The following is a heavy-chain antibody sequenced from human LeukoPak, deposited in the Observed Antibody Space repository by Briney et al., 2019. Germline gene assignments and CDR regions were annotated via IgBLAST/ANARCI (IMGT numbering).Heavy chain of an antibody. V-gene: IGHV4-4*07. Sequence: SETLSLTCTVSGGSISSYYWSWIRQPAGKGLEWIGRIYTSGSTNYNPSLKSRVTMSVDTSKNQFSLKLSSVTAADTAVYYCARDDYSSGWKPLDYWGQGTLVTVSS. CDR3: ARDDYSSGWKPLDY. CDR2: IYTSGST. CDR1: GGSISSYY. D-gene: IGHD6-19*01. J-gene: IGHJ4*02.